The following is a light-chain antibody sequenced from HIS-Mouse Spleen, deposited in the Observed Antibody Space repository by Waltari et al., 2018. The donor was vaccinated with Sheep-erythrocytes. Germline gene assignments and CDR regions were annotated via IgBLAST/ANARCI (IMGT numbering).Light chain of an antibody. CDR1: KLGDKY. V-gene: IGLV3-1*01. J-gene: IGLJ2*01. Sequence: LTQPPSVSVSPGQTASITCSGDKLGDKYACWSQQKPGQSPVLVIYQDSKRPSGIPERFSGSNSGNTATLTISGTQAMDEADYYCQAWDSSTAWNVVFGGGTKLTVL. CDR3: QAWDSSTAWNVV. CDR2: QDS.